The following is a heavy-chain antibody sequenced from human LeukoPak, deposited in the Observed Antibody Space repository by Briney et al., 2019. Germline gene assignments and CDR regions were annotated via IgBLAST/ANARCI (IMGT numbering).Heavy chain of an antibody. CDR1: GFTFDDYG. Sequence: GGSLRLSCAASGFTFDDYGMSWVRQAPGKGLEWVSGINWSGGSTGYADSVKGRFTISRDNAKNSLCLQMNSLRAEDTALYYCATSRIAVAGRDYWGQGTLVTVSS. V-gene: IGHV3-20*04. CDR2: INWSGGST. CDR3: ATSRIAVAGRDY. J-gene: IGHJ4*02. D-gene: IGHD6-19*01.